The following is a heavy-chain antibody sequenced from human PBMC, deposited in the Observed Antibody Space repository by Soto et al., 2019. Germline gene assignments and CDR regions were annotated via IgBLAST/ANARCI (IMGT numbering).Heavy chain of an antibody. J-gene: IGHJ5*02. Sequence: QVQLVQSGAEVKKPGASVKVSCKASGYTFTSYAMHWVRQAPGQRLEWMGWINAGNGNTKYSQKFQGRVTITRDTSASTAYMDLSSLSSEGTAVYSCARGDGGFFHWFDPWGQGTLVTVSS. V-gene: IGHV1-3*01. D-gene: IGHD4-17*01. CDR1: GYTFTSYA. CDR2: INAGNGNT. CDR3: ARGDGGFFHWFDP.